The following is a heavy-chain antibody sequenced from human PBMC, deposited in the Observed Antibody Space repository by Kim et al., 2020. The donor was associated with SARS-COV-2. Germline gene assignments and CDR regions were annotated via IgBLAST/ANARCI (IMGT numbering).Heavy chain of an antibody. CDR1: GYTFTSYY. D-gene: IGHD2-21*02. CDR2: INPSGGST. Sequence: ASVKVSCKASGYTFTSYYMHWVRQAPGQGLEWMGIINPSGGSTSYAQKFQGRVTMTRDTSTSTVYMELSSLRSEDTAVYYCAREYCGGDCYSAYYYYYYGMDVWGQGTTVTVSS. J-gene: IGHJ6*02. CDR3: AREYCGGDCYSAYYYYYYGMDV. V-gene: IGHV1-46*01.